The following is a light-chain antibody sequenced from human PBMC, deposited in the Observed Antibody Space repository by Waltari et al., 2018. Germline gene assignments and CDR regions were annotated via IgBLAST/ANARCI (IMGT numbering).Light chain of an antibody. J-gene: IGKJ1*01. CDR2: HTS. CDR1: QSVNKY. CDR3: QHYKNLPVS. V-gene: IGKV3-20*01. Sequence: IVLTQSPGTLSLSPGERATLSCRASQSVNKYLACYQQKPGQAPRLLIYHTSTRATGIPDRFSGSGSGTDFSLTISGLEPEDFAVYYCQHYKNLPVSFGQGTRVEIK.